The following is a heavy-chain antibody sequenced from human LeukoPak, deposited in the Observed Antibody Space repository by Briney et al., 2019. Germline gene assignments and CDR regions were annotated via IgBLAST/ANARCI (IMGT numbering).Heavy chain of an antibody. V-gene: IGHV4-59*01. D-gene: IGHD1-14*01. CDR1: GGSISSYY. CDR2: IYYIGST. CDR3: ARVIRTGDAFDI. Sequence: SETLSLTCTVSGGSISSYYWSWIRQPPGKGLEWIGYIYYIGSTNYNPSLKSRVTISVDTSKNQFSLKLSSVTAADTAVYYCARVIRTGDAFDIWGQGTMVTVSS. J-gene: IGHJ3*02.